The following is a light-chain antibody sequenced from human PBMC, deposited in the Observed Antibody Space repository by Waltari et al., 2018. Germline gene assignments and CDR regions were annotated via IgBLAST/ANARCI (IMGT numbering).Light chain of an antibody. CDR2: ENN. V-gene: IGLV1-51*02. Sequence: QSVLTQPPSVSAAPGQKVTISCSGSNSNIGNNYVSWYQQLPGKAPKLFISENNKRPSGIHARFSGSKSGTSATLGSTGLQTGDEADYYCGTWDSSLGDWVFGGGTKVTVL. J-gene: IGLJ3*02. CDR1: NSNIGNNY. CDR3: GTWDSSLGDWV.